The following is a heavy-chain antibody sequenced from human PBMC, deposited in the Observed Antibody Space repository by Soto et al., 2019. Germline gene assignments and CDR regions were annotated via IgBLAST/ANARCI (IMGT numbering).Heavy chain of an antibody. D-gene: IGHD6-19*01. CDR2: ISYSGYA. CDR3: TRALEGTVTGRGAFGN. J-gene: IGHJ3*02. Sequence: QVQLQESGQGLVKPSQTLSLTCTVSGGSIRNDNFYWSYLRQRPGKGLEWIGYISYSGYAAYHPSRESRVIISVDQSNNQFSLILNSVTAVYTAVYYCTRALEGTVTGRGAFGNWGRGTLVTVSS. CDR1: GGSIRNDNFY. V-gene: IGHV4-31*03.